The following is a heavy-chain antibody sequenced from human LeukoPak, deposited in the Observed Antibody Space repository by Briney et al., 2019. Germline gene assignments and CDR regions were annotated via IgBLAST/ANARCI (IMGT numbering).Heavy chain of an antibody. V-gene: IGHV3-33*01. D-gene: IGHD6-19*01. J-gene: IGHJ4*02. CDR1: GFTFSSYD. Sequence: GGSLRLSCAVSGFTFSSYDMHWVRRAPGKGLEWVAAIRYDGKNQYYVDSVKGRLTISRDSSRHIPYLQMNSLRVEDTAVYFCSIVAVASDFDYWGQGTLVTVSS. CDR3: SIVAVASDFDY. CDR2: IRYDGKNQ.